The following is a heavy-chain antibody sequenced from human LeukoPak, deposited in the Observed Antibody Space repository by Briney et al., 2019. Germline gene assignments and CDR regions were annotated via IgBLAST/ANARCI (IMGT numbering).Heavy chain of an antibody. Sequence: GGSLRLSCAASGFTFSSFAMSWVRQARGKGPEWVSTISASGGDTFYIDSVRGRFFTSRDNSKTTLHLQVSSLRAEDTAIYYCAKEVFDTWKAFESWGQGTLVTVSS. CDR3: AKEVFDTWKAFES. CDR2: ISASGGDT. CDR1: GFTFSSFA. V-gene: IGHV3-23*01. J-gene: IGHJ4*02. D-gene: IGHD1-1*01.